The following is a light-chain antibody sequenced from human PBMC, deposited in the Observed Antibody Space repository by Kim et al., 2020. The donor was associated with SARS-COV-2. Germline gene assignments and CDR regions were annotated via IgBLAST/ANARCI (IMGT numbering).Light chain of an antibody. CDR3: QSYDSSNVV. CDR2: EDD. CDR1: SGSIASNY. V-gene: IGLV6-57*03. J-gene: IGLJ3*02. Sequence: GKTITLSCTRSSGSIASNYVQWSQQRPGSAPSTVIYEDDQRPSGVPDRFSGSIDSSSNSASLTISGLKTEDEADYYCQSYDSSNVVFGGGTQLTVL.